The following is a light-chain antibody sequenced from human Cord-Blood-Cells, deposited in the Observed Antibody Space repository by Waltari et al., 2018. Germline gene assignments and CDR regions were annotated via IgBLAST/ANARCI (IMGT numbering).Light chain of an antibody. CDR2: AAS. V-gene: IGKV1-39*01. CDR3: QQSYSTPFT. Sequence: DIQMTQYPSSLSASVGDRVTITCRASQSISSYLNWYQQKPGKAPKLLIYAASSLQSGVPSRFSGSGSGTDFTLTISSLQPEDFATYYCQQSYSTPFTFGPGTKVDSK. J-gene: IGKJ3*01. CDR1: QSISSY.